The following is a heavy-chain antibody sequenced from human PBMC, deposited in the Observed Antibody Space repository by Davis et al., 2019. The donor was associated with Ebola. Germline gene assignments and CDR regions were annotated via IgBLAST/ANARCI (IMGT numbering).Heavy chain of an antibody. V-gene: IGHV3-23*01. CDR1: GFTFSTYA. CDR2: ISGSGGST. CDR3: ARDPRGYYDMDV. Sequence: PGGSLRLSCATSGFTFSTYAMTWVRQAPGKGLEWVSAISGSGGSTYYADSVKGRFTISRDNSKNTLSLQMNSLRAEDTAVYYCARDPRGYYDMDVWGPGTTVTVSS. J-gene: IGHJ6*02.